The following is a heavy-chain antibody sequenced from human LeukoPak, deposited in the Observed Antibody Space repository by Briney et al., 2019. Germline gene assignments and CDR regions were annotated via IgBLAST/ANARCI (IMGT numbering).Heavy chain of an antibody. J-gene: IGHJ4*02. V-gene: IGHV3-33*05. CDR1: GFTFSTYG. CDR2: IVSDGGRA. Sequence: GGSLRLSCSASGFTFSTYGMQWVRQTPGKGLEWVTVIVSDGGRAHYGDSVRGRFTISRDNSKNTLYLQMNSLRAEDTAVYYCARDSITEDNSLDYWGRGTLVTVSS. CDR3: ARDSITEDNSLDY. D-gene: IGHD7-27*01.